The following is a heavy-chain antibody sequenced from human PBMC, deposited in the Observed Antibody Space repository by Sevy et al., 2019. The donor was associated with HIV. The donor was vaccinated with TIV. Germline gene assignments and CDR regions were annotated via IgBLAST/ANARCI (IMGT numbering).Heavy chain of an antibody. J-gene: IGHJ4*02. Sequence: GSLRLSCVASGFTFRSYTMKWVRQAPGKGLEWIGNIYFTGNTDYSPSLKSRVTLSLDTSKSQFSLTLKSVTAADTAIYFCARDSTTRPRVLDYWGQGTLVTVSS. CDR2: IYFTGNT. CDR1: GFTFRSYT. CDR3: ARDSTTRPRVLDY. V-gene: IGHV4-59*01. D-gene: IGHD1-1*01.